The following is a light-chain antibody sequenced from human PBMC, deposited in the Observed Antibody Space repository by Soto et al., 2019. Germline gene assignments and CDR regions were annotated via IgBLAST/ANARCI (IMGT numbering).Light chain of an antibody. CDR1: QSVSSN. CDR2: GAS. V-gene: IGKV3-15*01. CDR3: QHYNNWPPWT. Sequence: EIVMTQSPATLSVSPGERATLFCRASQSVSSNLAWYQQKPGQAPRLLIYGASTRATGIPARFSGSGSRTEFTLTISSLQSEDFAVYYCQHYNNWPPWTFGQGTKVEIK. J-gene: IGKJ1*01.